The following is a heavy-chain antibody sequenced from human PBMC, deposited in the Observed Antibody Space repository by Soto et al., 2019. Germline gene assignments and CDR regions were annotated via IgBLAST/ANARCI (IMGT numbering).Heavy chain of an antibody. CDR3: ARDLGLMTTVRRGSIDC. D-gene: IGHD4-17*01. CDR2: ISAYNGNT. V-gene: IGHV1-18*01. J-gene: IGHJ4*02. CDR1: GYTFTSYG. Sequence: QVQLVQSGAEVKKPGASVKVSCKASGYTFTSYGISWVRQAPGQGLEWMGWISAYNGNTNYAQKLQGRVTMTTDTSTSTADMELRSLRSDDTAVYYCARDLGLMTTVRRGSIDCWGQGTLVTVSS.